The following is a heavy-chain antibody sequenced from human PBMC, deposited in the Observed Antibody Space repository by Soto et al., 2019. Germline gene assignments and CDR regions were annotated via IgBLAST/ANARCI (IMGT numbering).Heavy chain of an antibody. D-gene: IGHD3-10*01. J-gene: IGHJ4*02. Sequence: TSETLSLTCTVSGGSISSSNYYWGWVRQPQGKGLEWIGSIYYSGSTYYNPSLKSRVTISVDTSKNQFSLKLSSVTTADTAVYYCARHAYMVRGVIIASGFDYWGQGTLVTVSS. V-gene: IGHV4-39*01. CDR1: GGSISSSNYY. CDR2: IYYSGST. CDR3: ARHAYMVRGVIIASGFDY.